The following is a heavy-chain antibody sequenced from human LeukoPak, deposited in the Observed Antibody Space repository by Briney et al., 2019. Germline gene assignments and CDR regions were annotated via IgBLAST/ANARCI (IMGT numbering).Heavy chain of an antibody. D-gene: IGHD2-15*01. V-gene: IGHV3-7*04. CDR2: IKQDGSEK. CDR1: GFTFSSYW. CDR3: ARSCSGGSCYHTTIHFDY. Sequence: GGPLRLSCAASGFTFSSYWMSWVRQAPGKGLEWVANIKQDGSEKYYVDYVKGRFTISRDHAKTSLYLQMNSLRAEDTAVYYCARSCSGGSCYHTTIHFDYWGQGTLVTVSS. J-gene: IGHJ4*02.